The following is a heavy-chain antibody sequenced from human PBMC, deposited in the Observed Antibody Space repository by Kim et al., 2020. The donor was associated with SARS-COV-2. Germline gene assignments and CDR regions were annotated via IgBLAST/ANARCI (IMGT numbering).Heavy chain of an antibody. V-gene: IGHV1-18*01. Sequence: NTNYAQKLQGRVTMTTDTSTSTAYMELRSLRSDDTAVYYCARSAGWSFDYWGQGTLVTVSS. J-gene: IGHJ4*02. CDR2: NT. D-gene: IGHD2-15*01. CDR3: ARSAGWSFDY.